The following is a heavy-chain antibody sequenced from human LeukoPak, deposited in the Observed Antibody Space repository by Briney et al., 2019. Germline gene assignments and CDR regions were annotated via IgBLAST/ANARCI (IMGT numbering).Heavy chain of an antibody. CDR1: GFTFSIYI. V-gene: IGHV3-48*04. D-gene: IGHD6-13*01. J-gene: IGHJ4*02. CDR2: ISSSSCTI. Sequence: GGSPRLSSAASGFTFSIYIINGVREAPREGVEWGSYISSSSCTIYYADSVKDRFTISRDNAKNSLYLQMNSLRAEDTAVYYCARGGGSSWYGIPFDYWGQGTLLTVPS. CDR3: ARGGGSSWYGIPFDY.